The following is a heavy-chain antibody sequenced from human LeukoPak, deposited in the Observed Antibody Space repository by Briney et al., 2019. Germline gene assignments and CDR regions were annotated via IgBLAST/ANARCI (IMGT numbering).Heavy chain of an antibody. CDR2: IKQDGSEK. V-gene: IGHV3-7*01. CDR3: AVNGSPDY. CDR1: GFSFYHYW. J-gene: IGHJ4*02. Sequence: PGGSLRLSCAASGFSFYHYWMTWVRQGPGKGLEWVANIKQDGSEKYYDYPCKGRFTISRYNVKNSLYQQMNSLKPDDTAVDYCAVNGSPDYWGRGNLVTVSS.